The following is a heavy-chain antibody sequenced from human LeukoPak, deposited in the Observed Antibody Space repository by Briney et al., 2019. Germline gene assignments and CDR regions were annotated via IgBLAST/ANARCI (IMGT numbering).Heavy chain of an antibody. CDR1: GGSISSGGYY. CDR3: ARDGSYSYGYSACFDY. V-gene: IGHV4-31*03. CDR2: IYYSGST. J-gene: IGHJ4*02. Sequence: SQTLSLTCTVSGGSISSGGYYWSWIRQHPGKGLEWIGYIYYSGSTYYNPSLKSRVTISVDTSKNQFSLKLSSVTAADTAVYYCARDGSYSYGYSACFDYWGQGTLVTVSS. D-gene: IGHD5-18*01.